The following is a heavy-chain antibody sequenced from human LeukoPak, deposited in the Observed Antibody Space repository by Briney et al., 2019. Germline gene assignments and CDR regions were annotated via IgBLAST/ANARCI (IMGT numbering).Heavy chain of an antibody. D-gene: IGHD4-17*01. CDR2: FSYSGST. J-gene: IGHJ6*02. V-gene: IGHV4-59*01. Sequence: PSETLSLTCTVSGASINSYYWSWIRQPPGKGLEGIRCFSYSGSTDYNPALKGRGTISEDTSKRQVSLKRSSVSAEGAAVYFCASRKFGDVEDWGQGTTVTVSS. CDR1: GASINSYY. CDR3: ASRKFGDVED.